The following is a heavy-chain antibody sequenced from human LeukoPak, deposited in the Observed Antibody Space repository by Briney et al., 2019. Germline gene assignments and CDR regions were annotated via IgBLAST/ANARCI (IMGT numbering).Heavy chain of an antibody. J-gene: IGHJ6*03. D-gene: IGHD1/OR15-1a*01. Sequence: ASVKVSCKASGYTFTSYGISWVRQAPGQGLEWMGWINPNSGGTNYAQKFQGGVTMTRDTSISTAYMELSRLRSDDTAVYYCARARTAKSSYYMDVWGKGTTVTVSS. CDR1: GYTFTSYG. V-gene: IGHV1-2*02. CDR2: INPNSGGT. CDR3: ARARTAKSSYYMDV.